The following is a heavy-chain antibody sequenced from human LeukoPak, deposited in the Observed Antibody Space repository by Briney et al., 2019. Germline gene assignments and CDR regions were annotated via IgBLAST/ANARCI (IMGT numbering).Heavy chain of an antibody. D-gene: IGHD6-25*01. J-gene: IGHJ4*02. CDR2: IKSNTDGGTT. CDR1: GFTFSNAW. V-gene: IGHV3-15*01. CDR3: TTDGLDSGGFDY. Sequence: GGSLRLSCAASGFTFSNAWMSWVRQAPGKGLEWVGRIKSNTDGGTTDYAAPAKGRFTISRDDSKNTLDVQMNSLKTEDTAVYYCTTDGLDSGGFDYWGQGTLVTVSS.